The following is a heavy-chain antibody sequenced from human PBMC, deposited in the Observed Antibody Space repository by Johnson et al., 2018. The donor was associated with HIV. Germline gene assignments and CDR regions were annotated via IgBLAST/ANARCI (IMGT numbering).Heavy chain of an antibody. CDR1: GFTFSSYA. Sequence: QVQLVESGGGLVQPGGSLRLSCAASGFTFSSYAMHWVRQAPGKGLEWVALISYDGSNNYYADSVQGRFTISRDNSKHTLYPQMNSLRAEDTAVYYCARGLEQWLVRGDAFDIWGQGTMVTVSS. J-gene: IGHJ3*02. CDR2: ISYDGSNN. D-gene: IGHD6-19*01. V-gene: IGHV3-30-3*01. CDR3: ARGLEQWLVRGDAFDI.